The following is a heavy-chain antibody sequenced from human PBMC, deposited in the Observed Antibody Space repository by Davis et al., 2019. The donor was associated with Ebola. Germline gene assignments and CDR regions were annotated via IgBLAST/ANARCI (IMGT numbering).Heavy chain of an antibody. CDR1: GFTFSSYG. J-gene: IGHJ6*02. V-gene: IGHV3-30*18. CDR2: ISYDGSNK. Sequence: PGGSLRLSCAASGFTFSSYGMHWVRQAPGKGLEWVAVISYDGSNKYYADSVKGRYTISRDNSKNTLYLQMNSLRAEDTAVYYCAKDAPTIVLVPAAHASGGMDVWGQGTTVTVSS. CDR3: AKDAPTIVLVPAAHASGGMDV. D-gene: IGHD2-2*01.